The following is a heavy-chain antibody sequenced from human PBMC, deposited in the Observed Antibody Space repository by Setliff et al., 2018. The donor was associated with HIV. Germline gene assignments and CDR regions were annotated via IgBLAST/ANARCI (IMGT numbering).Heavy chain of an antibody. D-gene: IGHD3-10*01. J-gene: IGHJ4*02. V-gene: IGHV5-51*01. Sequence: PGESLKISCQASGYSFTTLWIAWVRQMPGKGLEWMGMVFPDDSDTRYSPSFQGQVSMSADKSINTAYLRWSSLKASDTAVYYCARSMGFKATTRLDFWGPGTLVTVSS. CDR1: GYSFTTLW. CDR3: ARSMGFKATTRLDF. CDR2: VFPDDSDT.